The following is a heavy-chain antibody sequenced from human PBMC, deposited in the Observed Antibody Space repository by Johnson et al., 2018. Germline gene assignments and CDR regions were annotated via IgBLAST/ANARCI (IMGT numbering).Heavy chain of an antibody. D-gene: IGHD1-26*01. CDR2: ISYDGSNK. CDR3: ARVIAGAHSTNSFDI. Sequence: QLVQSGGGVVQPGRSLKLSCAASGFTFSSYAMHWVRQAPGKGLEWVAVISYDGSNKNYAYSVKGRFTIPRDNSKNTLYLQMNSLRAEDTAVYSCARVIAGAHSTNSFDIWGQGTMATVSS. J-gene: IGHJ3*02. V-gene: IGHV3-30-3*01. CDR1: GFTFSSYA.